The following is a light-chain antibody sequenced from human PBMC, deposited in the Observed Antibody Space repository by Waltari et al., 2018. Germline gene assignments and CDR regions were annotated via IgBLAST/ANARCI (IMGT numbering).Light chain of an antibody. CDR2: DAS. CDR1: QTVGTY. V-gene: IGKV3-11*01. Sequence: DIVLTQSPATLSLSPGARATLFCRASQTVGTYLAWYQQKPGQPPRLLIFDASSRSTGIPAKFRGSGSGTDFTLTVSNLEPEDFAVYFCQQRSSWPYTFGQGTRLEI. CDR3: QQRSSWPYT. J-gene: IGKJ2*01.